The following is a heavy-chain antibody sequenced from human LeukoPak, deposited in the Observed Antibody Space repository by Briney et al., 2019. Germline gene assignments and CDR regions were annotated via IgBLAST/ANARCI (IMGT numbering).Heavy chain of an antibody. CDR3: AKDRDYYDSSGLDY. J-gene: IGHJ4*02. Sequence: ADSVKGRFTISRDNSKNTLHLQKNSLRVEDTAVYYCAKDRDYYDSSGLDYWGQGTLVTVSS. V-gene: IGHV3-23*01. D-gene: IGHD3-22*01.